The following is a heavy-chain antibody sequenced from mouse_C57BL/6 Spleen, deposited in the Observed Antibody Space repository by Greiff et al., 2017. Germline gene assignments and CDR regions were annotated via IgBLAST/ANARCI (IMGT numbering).Heavy chain of an antibody. CDR1: GYTFTSYW. J-gene: IGHJ2*01. CDR2: INPSNGGT. CDR3: AREAPYYGSSPYYFDY. D-gene: IGHD1-1*01. V-gene: IGHV1-53*01. Sequence: QVQLQQPGPELVKPGASVKLSCKASGYTFTSYWMHWVKQRPGQGLEWIGNINPSNGGTNYNEKFKSKATLTVDKSSSTAYMQLSSLTSEDSAVYYCAREAPYYGSSPYYFDYWGQGTLSQSPQ.